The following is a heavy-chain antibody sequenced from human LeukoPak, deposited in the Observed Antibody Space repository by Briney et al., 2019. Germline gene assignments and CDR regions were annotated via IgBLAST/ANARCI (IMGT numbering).Heavy chain of an antibody. CDR1: GGSISSSNW. CDR3: ARDTMVRGVIIRWFDP. Sequence: SETLSLTCAVSGGSISSSNWWSWVRPPPGKGLEWIGEIYHSGSTNYNPSLKSRVTISVDKSKNQFSLKLSSVTAADTAVYYCARDTMVRGVIIRWFDPWGQGTLVTVSS. CDR2: IYHSGST. J-gene: IGHJ5*02. D-gene: IGHD3-10*01. V-gene: IGHV4-4*02.